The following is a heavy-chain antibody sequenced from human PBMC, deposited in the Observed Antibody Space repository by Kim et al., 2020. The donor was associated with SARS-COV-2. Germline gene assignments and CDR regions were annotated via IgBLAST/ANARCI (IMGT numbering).Heavy chain of an antibody. V-gene: IGHV1-2*02. CDR1: GYTFTGYY. J-gene: IGHJ6*03. Sequence: ASVKVSCKASGYTFTGYYMHWVRQAPGQGLEWMGWINPNSGGTNYAQKFQGRVTMTRDTSISTAYMELSRLRSGDTAVYYCARTQAPAAIYYYYYYMDVWGKGTTVTVSS. D-gene: IGHD2-2*02. CDR2: INPNSGGT. CDR3: ARTQAPAAIYYYYYYMDV.